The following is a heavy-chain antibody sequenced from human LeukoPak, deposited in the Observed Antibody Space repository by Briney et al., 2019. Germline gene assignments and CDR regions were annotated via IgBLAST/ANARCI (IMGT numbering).Heavy chain of an antibody. J-gene: IGHJ4*02. CDR3: AKDRGDEYYFDY. Sequence: GGSLRLSCAASGFTFSSYGMHWVRQAPGKGLEWVAVIWYGGSNKYYADSVKGRFTISRDNSKNTLYLQMNSLRAEDTAVYYCAKDRGDEYYFDYWGQGTLVTVSS. CDR1: GFTFSSYG. CDR2: IWYGGSNK. V-gene: IGHV3-30*02. D-gene: IGHD3-10*01.